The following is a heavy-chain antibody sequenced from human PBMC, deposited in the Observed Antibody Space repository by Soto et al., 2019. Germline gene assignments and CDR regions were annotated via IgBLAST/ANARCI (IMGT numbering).Heavy chain of an antibody. CDR1: GLSVPNYW. Sequence: PGGSLRLSCAASGLSVPNYWMSWVRQAPGKGLEWVADIKQDGTEKHYVDYVKGRFTISRDNPENSVFLQMNSLRAEDTAVYYCAIKSDGSGSLSRHFDHWGQGALVTVSS. CDR3: AIKSDGSGSLSRHFDH. V-gene: IGHV3-7*05. CDR2: IKQDGTEK. D-gene: IGHD3-10*01. J-gene: IGHJ4*02.